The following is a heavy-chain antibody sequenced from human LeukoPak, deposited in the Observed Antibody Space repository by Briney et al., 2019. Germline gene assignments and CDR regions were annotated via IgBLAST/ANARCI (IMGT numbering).Heavy chain of an antibody. CDR3: ATDSSGYAEYFQH. CDR2: IIPIFGTA. J-gene: IGHJ1*01. V-gene: IGHV1-69*05. D-gene: IGHD6-19*01. CDR1: GGTFSSYA. Sequence: ASVKVSCKASGGTFSSYAISWVRQAPGQGLEWMGRIIPIFGTANYAQKLQGRVTMTTDTSTSTAYMELRSLRSDDTAVYYCATDSSGYAEYFQHWGQGTLVTVSS.